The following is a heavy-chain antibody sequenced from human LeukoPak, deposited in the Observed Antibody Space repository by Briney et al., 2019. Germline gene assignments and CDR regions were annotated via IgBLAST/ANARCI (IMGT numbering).Heavy chain of an antibody. CDR3: AKSRGSYSRDY. J-gene: IGHJ4*02. V-gene: IGHV3-23*01. D-gene: IGHD1-26*01. CDR2: MSGSGGST. CDR1: GLTFSSYA. Sequence: GGSLRLSCAASGLTFSSYAMSWVRQAPGKGLEWVSAMSGSGGSTYYADSVKGRFTISRDNSKNTLYLQMNSLRAEDTAVYYCAKSRGSYSRDYWGKGTLVTVSS.